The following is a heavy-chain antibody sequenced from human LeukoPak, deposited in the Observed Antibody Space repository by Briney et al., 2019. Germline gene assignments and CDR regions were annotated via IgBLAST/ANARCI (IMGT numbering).Heavy chain of an antibody. CDR2: ISGSGDRT. CDR1: GFTFNNYA. J-gene: IGHJ6*02. D-gene: IGHD3-10*01. CDR3: GKRELWHGSGEDA. Sequence: GGSLRLSCAASGFTFNNYAMSWFRQTPGKGLEWVSAISGSGDRTYYAESVKGRFSISRDNSKNTHYLQMHSLRAEDTAVYYCGKRELWHGSGEDAWGQGTTVTVSS. V-gene: IGHV3-23*01.